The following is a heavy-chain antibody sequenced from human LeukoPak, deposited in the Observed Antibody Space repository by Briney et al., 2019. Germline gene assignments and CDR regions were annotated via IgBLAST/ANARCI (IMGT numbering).Heavy chain of an antibody. CDR3: AKGRTGNFGY. Sequence: GGSLRLSCAASGFTLSSFAMSWVRQAPGKGLEWVSASAGGSTFYADSVKGRFTISRDNSKNTLFLQMSSLRAEDTAVYYCAKGRTGNFGYWGQGTLVTVSS. CDR1: GFTLSSFA. D-gene: IGHD3/OR15-3a*01. V-gene: IGHV3-23*01. CDR2: SAGGST. J-gene: IGHJ4*02.